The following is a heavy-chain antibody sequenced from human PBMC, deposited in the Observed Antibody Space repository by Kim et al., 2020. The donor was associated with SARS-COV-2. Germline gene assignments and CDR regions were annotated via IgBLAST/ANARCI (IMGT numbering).Heavy chain of an antibody. J-gene: IGHJ4*02. V-gene: IGHV3-48*02. CDR3: AAWNGVSSDFLGSFDY. Sequence: GGSLRLSCAGSGLIFRNYGMNWVRQAPGKGLEWLSFIGNSGSTTYYADSVKGRFTISRDNAKNSVFLQMNTLRDEDTAVYFCAAWNGVSSDFLGSFDYWGQGNLVTVSS. D-gene: IGHD1-1*01. CDR2: IGNSGSTT. CDR1: GLIFRNYG.